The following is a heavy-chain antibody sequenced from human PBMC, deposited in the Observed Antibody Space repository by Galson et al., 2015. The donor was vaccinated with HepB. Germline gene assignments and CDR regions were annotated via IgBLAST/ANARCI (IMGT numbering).Heavy chain of an antibody. V-gene: IGHV3-30*18. J-gene: IGHJ4*02. D-gene: IGHD1-7*01. CDR1: GFNFNTYG. CDR2: ISYDGTNK. Sequence: SLRLSCAASGFNFNTYGLHWVRQAPGKGLEWVAVISYDGTNKYYADSVRSRFTVSRDSSKNTLYLQMNSLRAEDTAIYYYAKGRWELVDGFDDWRQAIPVTVSS. CDR3: AKGRWELVDGFDD.